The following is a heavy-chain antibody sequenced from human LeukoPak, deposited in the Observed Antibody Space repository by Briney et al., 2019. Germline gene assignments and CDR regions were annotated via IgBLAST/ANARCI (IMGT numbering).Heavy chain of an antibody. D-gene: IGHD3-22*01. CDR2: IFYSGST. J-gene: IGHJ3*02. V-gene: IGHV4-39*07. Sequence: SETLSLTCTVSGGSISSSTYYWGWIRQPPGKGLEWIGSIFYSGSTNYNPSLKSRATMSVDTSKNQFSLKLSSVTAADTAVYYCARASSRYDSSGYGAFDIWGQGTMVTVSS. CDR3: ARASSRYDSSGYGAFDI. CDR1: GGSISSSTYY.